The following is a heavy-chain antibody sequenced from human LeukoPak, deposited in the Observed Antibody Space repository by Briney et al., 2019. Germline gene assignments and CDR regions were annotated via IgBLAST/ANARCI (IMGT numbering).Heavy chain of an antibody. J-gene: IGHJ4*02. Sequence: SETLSLTCTVSGGSISSHYWSWIRQPPGKGLEWIGYIYYSGSTNYNPSLKSRVTISVDTSKNQFSLKLSSVTAADTAVYYCAREDGGNSHLDYWGQGTLVTLSS. V-gene: IGHV4-59*11. CDR2: IYYSGST. CDR1: GGSISSHY. CDR3: AREDGGNSHLDY. D-gene: IGHD4-23*01.